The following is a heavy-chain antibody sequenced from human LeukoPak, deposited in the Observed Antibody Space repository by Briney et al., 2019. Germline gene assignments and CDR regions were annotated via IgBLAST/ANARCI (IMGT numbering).Heavy chain of an antibody. J-gene: IGHJ6*03. CDR1: GFTFSTYG. CDR2: RRYDGSSE. CDR3: ARNSGRYFYYYYMDV. D-gene: IGHD1-26*01. Sequence: PGGSLRLSCAASGFTFSTYGMHWVRQAPGKGLEWVAFRRYDGSSEYYADSVKGRFTLSRDNSKNTLYLQMNSLRADDTAVYYCARNSGRYFYYYYMDVWGKGTTVTVSS. V-gene: IGHV3-30*02.